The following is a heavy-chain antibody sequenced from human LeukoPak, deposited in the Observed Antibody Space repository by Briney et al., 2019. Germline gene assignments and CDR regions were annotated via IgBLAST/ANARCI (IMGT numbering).Heavy chain of an antibody. Sequence: SETLSLTCTVSGGSISSYYWSWIRQPPGKGLEWIGYIYYSESTNYNPSLKSRVTISVDTSKNQFSLKLSSVTAADTAVYYCARGWRSSGFGMDVWGQGTTVTVSS. J-gene: IGHJ6*02. V-gene: IGHV4-59*01. CDR2: IYYSEST. CDR3: ARGWRSSGFGMDV. CDR1: GGSISSYY. D-gene: IGHD6-19*01.